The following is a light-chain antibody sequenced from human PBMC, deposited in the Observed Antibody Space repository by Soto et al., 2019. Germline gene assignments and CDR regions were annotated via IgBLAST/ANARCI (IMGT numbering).Light chain of an antibody. Sequence: SYELTQPPSVSVAPGQTARIPCGGNYIGSRSVHWYQQKPGQAPVLVVYDDSDRPSGIPERISGSNSGITATLTISRVEAGDEAEYFCQVWDSSSDHGVFGGGTKVTVL. CDR1: YIGSRS. V-gene: IGLV3-21*02. CDR2: DDS. CDR3: QVWDSSSDHGV. J-gene: IGLJ2*01.